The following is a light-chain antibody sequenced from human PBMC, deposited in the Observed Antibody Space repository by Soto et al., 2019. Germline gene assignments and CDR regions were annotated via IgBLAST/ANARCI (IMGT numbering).Light chain of an antibody. Sequence: DIQMTQSPSTLSASVGDRVTITCRASQTVSRWLAWYQQKPGKAPQLLIEKASTLENGVPSRFSGSGSGTDFTLIINRLEPEDFAVYYCQQHGTSITFGGGTKLESK. J-gene: IGKJ4*01. CDR3: QQHGTSIT. CDR2: KAS. CDR1: QTVSRW. V-gene: IGKV1-5*03.